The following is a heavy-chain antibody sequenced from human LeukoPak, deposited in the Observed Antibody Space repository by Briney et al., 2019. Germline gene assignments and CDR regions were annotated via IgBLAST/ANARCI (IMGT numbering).Heavy chain of an antibody. CDR3: ARVLTQNDAFDI. Sequence: AASVKVSCKASGYTFTGYYMHWVRQAPGQGIEWMGWINPNSGGTNYAQKFQGRVTMTRDTSISTAYMELSRLRSDDTAVYYCARVLTQNDAFDIWGQGTMVTVSS. CDR2: INPNSGGT. V-gene: IGHV1-2*02. CDR1: GYTFTGYY. J-gene: IGHJ3*02. D-gene: IGHD1-1*01.